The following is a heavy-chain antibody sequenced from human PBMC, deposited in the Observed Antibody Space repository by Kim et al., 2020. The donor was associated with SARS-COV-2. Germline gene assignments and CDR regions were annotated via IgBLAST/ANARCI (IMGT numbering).Heavy chain of an antibody. Sequence: SETLSLTCTVSGGSISSGGYYWSWIRQHPGKGLEWIGYIYYSWSTYYNPSLKSRVTISVDTSSNHNNHFSLRLTSVAAADTAVYYCARSSSRHHFDYWG. D-gene: IGHD6-13*01. J-gene: IGHJ4*01. V-gene: IGHV4-31*03. CDR1: GGSISSGGYY. CDR3: ARSSSRHHFDY. CDR2: IYYSWST.